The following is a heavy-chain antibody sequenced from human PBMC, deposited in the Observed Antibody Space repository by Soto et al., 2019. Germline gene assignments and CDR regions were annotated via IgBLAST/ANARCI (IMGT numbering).Heavy chain of an antibody. CDR1: GFTFSSYA. D-gene: IGHD1-26*01. V-gene: IGHV3-23*01. Sequence: SLRLSCAASGFTFSSYAMRWVRQAPGKGLEWVSAISGSGDSTYYADSVKGRFTTSRDNSKNTLYLQMNSLRAEDTAVYYCARRGSGSYYDYWGQGTLVTVSS. CDR3: ARRGSGSYYDY. J-gene: IGHJ4*02. CDR2: ISGSGDST.